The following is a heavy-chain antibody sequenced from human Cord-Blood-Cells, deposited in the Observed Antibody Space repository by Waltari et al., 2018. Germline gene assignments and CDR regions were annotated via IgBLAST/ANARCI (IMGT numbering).Heavy chain of an antibody. J-gene: IGHJ4*02. CDR2: NYTSGST. CDR1: GGSISSGSYY. CDR3: ARESPYGSGSYYFDY. Sequence: QVQLQESGPGLVKPSQTLSLTCTVSGGSISSGSYYWSWIRQPAGKGLEWIGYNYTSGSTNYHPSLRSRVTISVDTSKNQFSLKLSSVTAADTAVYYCARESPYGSGSYYFDYWGQGTLVTVSS. D-gene: IGHD3-10*01. V-gene: IGHV4-61*09.